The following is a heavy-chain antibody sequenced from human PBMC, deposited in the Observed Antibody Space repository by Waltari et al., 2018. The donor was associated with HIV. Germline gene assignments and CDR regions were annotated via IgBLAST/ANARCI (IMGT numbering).Heavy chain of an antibody. D-gene: IGHD3-3*01. CDR2: IIPFFGTL. CDR1: GGTVSSYA. Sequence: QVQLVQSGAEVKKPGSSVKVSCKSSGGTVSSYAVSWVRQAPGQGLEWMGGIIPFFGTLHYEQKFRGRVTITADGSTSTVYMGLSSLRSEDTAVYYCARDKAHNDVWSGYVSWGQGTLVTVSS. V-gene: IGHV1-69*01. CDR3: ARDKAHNDVWSGYVS. J-gene: IGHJ5*02.